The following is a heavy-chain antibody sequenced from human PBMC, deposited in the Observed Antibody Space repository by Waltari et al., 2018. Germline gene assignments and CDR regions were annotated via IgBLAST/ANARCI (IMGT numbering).Heavy chain of an antibody. CDR3: ARGKGYYDSSGFDY. CDR2: INHSGST. Sequence: QVQLQQWGAGLLKPSETLSLTCAVYGGSFSGYYWSWIRQPPGKGLEWTGEINHSGSTNYNPSLKSRVTISVDTSKNQFSLKLSSVTAADTAVYYCARGKGYYDSSGFDYWGQGTLVTVSS. J-gene: IGHJ4*02. V-gene: IGHV4-34*01. D-gene: IGHD3-22*01. CDR1: GGSFSGYY.